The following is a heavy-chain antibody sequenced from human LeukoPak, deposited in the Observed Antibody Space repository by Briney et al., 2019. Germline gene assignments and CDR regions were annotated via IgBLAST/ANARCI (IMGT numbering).Heavy chain of an antibody. CDR2: IYSGGST. CDR1: GFTVSSSY. CDR3: ARGIPTWIQLFDY. D-gene: IGHD5-18*01. Sequence: GGSLRLSCAASGFTVSSSYMSWVRQAPGKGLEWVSVIYSGGSTYYADSVKGRFTISRDNSKNTLYLQMNSLRAEDTAVYYCARGIPTWIQLFDYWGQGTLVTVSS. J-gene: IGHJ4*02. V-gene: IGHV3-66*01.